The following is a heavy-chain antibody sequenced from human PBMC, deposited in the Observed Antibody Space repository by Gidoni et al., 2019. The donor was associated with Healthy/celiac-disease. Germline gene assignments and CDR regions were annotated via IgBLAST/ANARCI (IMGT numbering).Heavy chain of an antibody. V-gene: IGHV1-46*01. Sequence: QVQLVQSGAEVKKPGASVKVSCKASGYTFTSDYMHWVRQARGQGLEWMGRINPSGGSTSYAQKFQGRVTMTRDTSTSTVYMELSSLRSEDTAVYYCARGKGGDNWNDGVDGDYWGQGTLVTVSS. CDR3: ARGKGGDNWNDGVDGDY. J-gene: IGHJ4*02. CDR1: GYTFTSDY. D-gene: IGHD1-20*01. CDR2: INPSGGST.